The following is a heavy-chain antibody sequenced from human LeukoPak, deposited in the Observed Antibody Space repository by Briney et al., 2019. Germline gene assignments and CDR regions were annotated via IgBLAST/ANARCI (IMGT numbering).Heavy chain of an antibody. CDR2: ISGTGGST. J-gene: IGHJ4*02. CDR1: GFTVKTYA. Sequence: QSGGSLRLSCVASGFTVKTYAMTWVRQAPGKGLEWVSAISGTGGSTYYAESVKGRFTISRDNSKNSMYLQMNSLRAEDTAVYYCAKNFEITADPLDYWGQGTLVTVSS. CDR3: AKNFEITADPLDY. V-gene: IGHV3-23*01. D-gene: IGHD2-21*02.